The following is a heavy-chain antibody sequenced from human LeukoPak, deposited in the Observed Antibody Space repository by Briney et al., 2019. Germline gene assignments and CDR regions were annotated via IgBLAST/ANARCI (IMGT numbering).Heavy chain of an antibody. CDR2: ISWDGGST. V-gene: IGHV3-43D*03. J-gene: IGHJ4*02. CDR3: AKPNSGSYLAYFDY. CDR1: GFTFDDYA. D-gene: IGHD1-26*01. Sequence: GGSLRLSCAASGFTFDDYAMHWVRQAPGKGLEWVSLISWDGGSTYYADSVKGRFTIPRDSSKNSLYLQMNSLRAEDTALYYCAKPNSGSYLAYFDYWGQGTLVTVSS.